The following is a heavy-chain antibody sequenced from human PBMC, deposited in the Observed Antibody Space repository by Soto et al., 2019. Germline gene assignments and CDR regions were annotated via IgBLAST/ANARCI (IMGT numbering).Heavy chain of an antibody. D-gene: IGHD3-10*01. J-gene: IGHJ4*02. CDR3: ARASNGSGTLPGYFDY. CDR1: GGTFSSYA. Sequence: QVQLVQSGAEVKKPGSSVKVSCKASGGTFSSYAISWVRKAPGQGLAWMGGIITIFGTANYAQKFQGRGTSTADESTSTAYRELSSLRSEDTAVDYCARASNGSGTLPGYFDYLGQGNLVTVSS. V-gene: IGHV1-69*01. CDR2: IITIFGTA.